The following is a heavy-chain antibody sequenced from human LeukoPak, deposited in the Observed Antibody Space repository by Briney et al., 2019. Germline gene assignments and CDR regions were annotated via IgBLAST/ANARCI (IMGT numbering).Heavy chain of an antibody. CDR2: INHSGST. J-gene: IGHJ6*02. CDR1: GGSFSGYY. D-gene: IGHD3-3*01. CDR3: ARRPIWSGYYYYYYYGMDV. Sequence: SETLSLTCAVYGGSFSGYYWSWIRQPPGKGLEWIGEINHSGSTNYNPSLKSRVTISVDTSKNQFSLKLSSVTAADTAVYYCARRPIWSGYYYYYYYGMDVWGQGTTVTVSS. V-gene: IGHV4-34*01.